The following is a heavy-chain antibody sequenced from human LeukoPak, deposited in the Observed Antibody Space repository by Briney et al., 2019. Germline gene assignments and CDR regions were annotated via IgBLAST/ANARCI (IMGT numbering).Heavy chain of an antibody. V-gene: IGHV1-46*01. CDR2: INPSGGST. D-gene: IGHD3-10*01. Sequence: GASVTVSCKASGYTFTSYYMHWVRQAPGQGLEWMGIINPSGGSTSYAQKFQGRVTMTRDTSTSTVYMELSSLRSEDTAVYYCAREFGQPNDAFDIWGQGTMVTVSS. CDR1: GYTFTSYY. CDR3: AREFGQPNDAFDI. J-gene: IGHJ3*02.